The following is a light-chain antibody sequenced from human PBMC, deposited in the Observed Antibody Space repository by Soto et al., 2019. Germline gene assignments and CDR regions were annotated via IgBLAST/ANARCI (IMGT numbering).Light chain of an antibody. CDR1: QAIGNY. J-gene: IGKJ1*01. Sequence: DIQMTQSPSSLSASVGDRVTLTCRASQAIGNYLAWYQQKPGEVPKLLIYSASTLHSGVPSRFSGSGSGTDFTLTISRLQPEDVATYFCQMYNSAVGTFGRGTKVEIK. V-gene: IGKV1-27*01. CDR2: SAS. CDR3: QMYNSAVGT.